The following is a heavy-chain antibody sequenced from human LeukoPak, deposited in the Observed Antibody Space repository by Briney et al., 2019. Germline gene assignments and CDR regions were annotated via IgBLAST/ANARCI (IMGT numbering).Heavy chain of an antibody. D-gene: IGHD4/OR15-4a*01. CDR2: INPNSGNT. J-gene: IGHJ5*02. Sequence: GASVKVSCKASGYTFTGYYMHWVRQAPGQGLEWMGRINPNSGNTGYAQKFQGRVTMTRNTSISTAYMELSSLRSEDTAVYYCARKNYGSNRWFDPWGQGTLVTVSS. CDR1: GYTFTGYY. CDR3: ARKNYGSNRWFDP. V-gene: IGHV1-8*02.